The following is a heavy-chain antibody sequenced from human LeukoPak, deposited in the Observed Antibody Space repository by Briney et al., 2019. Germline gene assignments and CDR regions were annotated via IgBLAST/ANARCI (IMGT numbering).Heavy chain of an antibody. J-gene: IGHJ4*02. CDR2: INHSGST. D-gene: IGHD5-24*01. V-gene: IGHV4-34*01. Sequence: SETLSLTCAVYGGSFSGYYWSWIRQPPGKGLEWIGEINHSGSTNYNPSLKSRVTISVDTSKNQFSLKLSSVTAADTAVYYCARGDRWQPAANYFDYWGQGTLVTVSS. CDR3: ARGDRWQPAANYFDY. CDR1: GGSFSGYY.